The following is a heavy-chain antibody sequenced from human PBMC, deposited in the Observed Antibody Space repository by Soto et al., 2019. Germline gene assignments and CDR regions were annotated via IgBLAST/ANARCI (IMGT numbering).Heavy chain of an antibody. CDR1: GGSISSFY. J-gene: IGHJ4*02. CDR3: ARDSRYNWNYGAFDY. V-gene: IGHV4-59*01. D-gene: IGHD1-7*01. CDR2: IYYSGST. Sequence: PSETLSLTCTVSGGSISSFYWSWIRQPPGKGLEWIGYIYYSGSTDYNPSLQSRVTISVDTSKNQFSLNLSSVTAADTAVYYCARDSRYNWNYGAFDYWGQGILVTVSS.